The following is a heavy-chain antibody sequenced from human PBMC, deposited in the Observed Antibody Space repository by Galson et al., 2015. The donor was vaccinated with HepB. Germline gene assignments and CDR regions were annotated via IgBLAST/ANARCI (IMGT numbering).Heavy chain of an antibody. V-gene: IGHV3-21*04. CDR2: MSSSRSYI. CDR1: GFPFSDFT. CDR3: ARDSVGGFGAHDY. Sequence: SLRLSCAASGFPFSDFTMNWVRQAPGKGLEWISLMSSSRSYIYYADSVKGRFTISRDHAKNSLYLLMNNLRAEDTAVYYCARDSVGGFGAHDYWGQGSLVTVSS. J-gene: IGHJ4*02. D-gene: IGHD5-12*01.